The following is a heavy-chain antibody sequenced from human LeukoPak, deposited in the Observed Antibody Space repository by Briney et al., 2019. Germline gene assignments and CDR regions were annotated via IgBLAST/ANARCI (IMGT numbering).Heavy chain of an antibody. J-gene: IGHJ4*02. CDR3: ARSLPGPFPSHDY. V-gene: IGHV1-8*01. CDR1: GYTFSSYD. CDR2: MNPNSGNT. D-gene: IGHD1-14*01. Sequence: ASVKVSCKASGYTFSSYDINWVRQASGQGLEWMGWMNPNSGNTGYAQKFQGRVTMTRNTSISTAYMELSSLRSEDTAVYYCARSLPGPFPSHDYWGQGTLVTVSS.